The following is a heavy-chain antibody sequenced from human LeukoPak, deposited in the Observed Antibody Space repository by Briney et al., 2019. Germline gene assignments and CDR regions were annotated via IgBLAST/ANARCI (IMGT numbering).Heavy chain of an antibody. Sequence: NPSQTLSLNCNVSGGSISSGDKYWSWIRQPPGKGLEWIGYIYYSGSTYYNPSLKSRLTISVDTSENQFSLHLTSVTAADTAVYFCARVTRWSGLDFWGQGSLVTVSS. CDR3: ARVTRWSGLDF. D-gene: IGHD3-10*02. J-gene: IGHJ4*02. CDR2: IYYSGST. CDR1: GGSISSGDKY. V-gene: IGHV4-30-4*01.